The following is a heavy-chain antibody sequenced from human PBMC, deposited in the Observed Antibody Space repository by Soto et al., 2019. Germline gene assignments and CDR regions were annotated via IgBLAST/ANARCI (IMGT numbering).Heavy chain of an antibody. J-gene: IGHJ4*02. Sequence: QVQLVQSGAEVKKPGASVKVSCKASGYTFTSYAMHWVRQAPGQRREWMGWINAGNGNTKYSKKFQGRVTITRDTSARTDYMELSSLRSEDTAVYYCARDMGFGLSDYWGQGTLVTVSS. CDR2: INAGNGNT. D-gene: IGHD3-10*01. CDR3: ARDMGFGLSDY. CDR1: GYTFTSYA. V-gene: IGHV1-3*01.